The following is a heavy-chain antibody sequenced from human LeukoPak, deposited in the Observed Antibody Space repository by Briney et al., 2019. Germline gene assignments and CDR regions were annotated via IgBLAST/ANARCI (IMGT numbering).Heavy chain of an antibody. CDR1: GGTFSSYA. J-gene: IGHJ6*02. CDR3: ARDYYDSSGYTQRDNYYYYYGMDV. Sequence: SVKVSCKASGGTFSSYAISWVRQAPGQGLEWMGGIIPIFGTANYAQKFQGRVTITADESTSTAYMELSSLRSEDTAVYYCARDYYDSSGYTQRDNYYYYYGMDVWGQGTTVTVSS. CDR2: IIPIFGTA. D-gene: IGHD3-22*01. V-gene: IGHV1-69*13.